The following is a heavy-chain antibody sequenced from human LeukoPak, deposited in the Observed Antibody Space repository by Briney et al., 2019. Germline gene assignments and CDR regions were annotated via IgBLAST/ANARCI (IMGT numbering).Heavy chain of an antibody. Sequence: GGSLRLSCAASGFTFGDYVMHWVRQAPGKGLEWVSGISWNSGSIGYADSVKGRFTISRDNAKNSLYLQMNSLRAEDTALYYCAKDSSIAAAHDAFDIWGQGTMVTVSS. CDR2: ISWNSGSI. CDR1: GFTFGDYV. J-gene: IGHJ3*02. V-gene: IGHV3-9*01. D-gene: IGHD6-13*01. CDR3: AKDSSIAAAHDAFDI.